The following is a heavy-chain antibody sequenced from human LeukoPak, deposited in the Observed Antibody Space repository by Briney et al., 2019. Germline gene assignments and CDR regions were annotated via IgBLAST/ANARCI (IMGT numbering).Heavy chain of an antibody. CDR1: GFTFSSYG. V-gene: IGHV3-30*18. J-gene: IGHJ6*03. CDR3: AKDGSGSYLYYYYMDV. Sequence: GGSLRLSCAASGFTFSSYGTHWVRQAPGKGLEWVAVISYDGSNKYYADSVKGRFTISRDNSKNTLYLQMNSLRAEDTAVYYCAKDGSGSYLYYYYMDVWGKGTTVTVSS. CDR2: ISYDGSNK. D-gene: IGHD3-10*01.